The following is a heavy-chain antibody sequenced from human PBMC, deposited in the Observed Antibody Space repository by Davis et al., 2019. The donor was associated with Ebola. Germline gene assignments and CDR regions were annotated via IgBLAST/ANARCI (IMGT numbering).Heavy chain of an antibody. D-gene: IGHD2-21*01. CDR3: AREETRGSIAGWFDP. CDR1: GDSISDTNYF. J-gene: IGHJ5*02. CDR2: VFYSGTP. Sequence: SETLSLTCTVSGDSISDTNYFWAWIRQPPGKGLEWIGSVFYSGTPYYNPFLKSRVTMSVDTSKNQFSVRLSSLTAADTAFYYCAREETRGSIAGWFDPWGQGTLVTVSS. V-gene: IGHV4-39*02.